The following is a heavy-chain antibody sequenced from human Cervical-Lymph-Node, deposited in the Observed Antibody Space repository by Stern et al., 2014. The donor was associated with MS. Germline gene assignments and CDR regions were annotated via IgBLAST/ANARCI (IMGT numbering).Heavy chain of an antibody. Sequence: QVQLVQSGAEVKKPGASVKVSCKASGYTFNNYYMHWVRQAPGQGLEWMGMINPSGGRTTYAQKFQGRVTMTRATSTSTDDIELTSLRSDDAAVYYCARSRFCSGGNCFSDWFDPWGQGTLVTVSS. J-gene: IGHJ5*02. CDR1: GYTFNNYY. CDR3: ARSRFCSGGNCFSDWFDP. D-gene: IGHD2-15*01. V-gene: IGHV1-46*02. CDR2: INPSGGRT.